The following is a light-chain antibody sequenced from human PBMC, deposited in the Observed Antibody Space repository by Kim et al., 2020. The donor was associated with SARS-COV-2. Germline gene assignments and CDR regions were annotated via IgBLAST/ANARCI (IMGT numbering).Light chain of an antibody. J-gene: IGLJ3*02. CDR1: SLRIYY. CDR3: NSRDSSGNHWV. CDR2: GKN. V-gene: IGLV3-19*01. Sequence: AVGKTVRITCQGDSLRIYYASWYQQKPGQAPVLVIYGKNNRPSGIPDRFSGSSSGNTASLTITGAQAEDEADYYCNSRDSSGNHWVFGGGTQLTVL.